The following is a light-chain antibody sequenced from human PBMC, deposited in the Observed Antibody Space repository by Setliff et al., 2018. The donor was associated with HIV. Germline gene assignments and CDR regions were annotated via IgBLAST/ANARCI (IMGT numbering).Light chain of an antibody. Sequence: GPPGQSITISCTGTSSDVGGYNYVSWYQQHPGKAPKLMIFDVSNRPSGVSNRFSGSKSGNTASLTISGLQAEDEADYYCSSYTTSSTVVFGGGT. CDR2: DVS. J-gene: IGLJ2*01. CDR1: SSDVGGYNY. V-gene: IGLV2-14*03. CDR3: SSYTTSSTVV.